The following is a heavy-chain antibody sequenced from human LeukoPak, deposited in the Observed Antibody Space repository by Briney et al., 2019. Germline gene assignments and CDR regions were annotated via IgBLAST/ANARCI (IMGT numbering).Heavy chain of an antibody. D-gene: IGHD3-22*01. Sequence: GGSLRLSCAASGFTLSSYSMNWVRQAPGKGLEWVSAISGSGGSTYYADSVKGRFTISRDNSKNTLYLQMNSLRAEDTAVYYCAKGGITMIVVVIQYYFDYWGQGTLVTVSS. V-gene: IGHV3-23*01. CDR3: AKGGITMIVVVIQYYFDY. J-gene: IGHJ4*02. CDR2: ISGSGGST. CDR1: GFTLSSYS.